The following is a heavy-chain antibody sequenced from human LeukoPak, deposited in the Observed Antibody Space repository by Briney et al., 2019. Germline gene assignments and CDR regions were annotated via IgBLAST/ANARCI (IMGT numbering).Heavy chain of an antibody. J-gene: IGHJ4*02. CDR1: GFTFSRYS. CDR2: ISASSIYI. Sequence: GGSLRLSCAASGFTFSRYSMNWVRQAPGKGLEWVSSISASSIYIYYADSVKGRFTISRDNAKNSLYVQMNSLRAEDTAVYYCAKDPESVHSGSYGYWGQGTLVTVSS. CDR3: AKDPESVHSGSYGY. D-gene: IGHD1-26*01. V-gene: IGHV3-21*04.